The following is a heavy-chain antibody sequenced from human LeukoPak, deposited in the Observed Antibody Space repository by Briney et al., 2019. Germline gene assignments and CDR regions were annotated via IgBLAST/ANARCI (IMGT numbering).Heavy chain of an antibody. CDR1: GFTFSSYG. CDR2: IWYDGSNK. V-gene: IGHV3-33*01. Sequence: GRSLRLSCAASGFTFSSYGMHWGRQAPGKGLEWGAVIWYDGSNKYYADSVKGRFTISRENSKNTLYLQMNSLRAEDTAVYYCARAGTTVILDYWGQGTLVTVSS. J-gene: IGHJ4*02. D-gene: IGHD4-17*01. CDR3: ARAGTTVILDY.